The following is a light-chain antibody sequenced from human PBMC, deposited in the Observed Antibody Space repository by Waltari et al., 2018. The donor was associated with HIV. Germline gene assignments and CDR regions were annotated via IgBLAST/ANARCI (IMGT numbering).Light chain of an antibody. CDR2: DVS. CDR1: SSDVGGYNY. J-gene: IGLJ2*01. Sequence: QSALTQPRSVSGSPGQSVTISCTGTSSDVGGYNYVSWYQQHPGKAPKLMIYDVSKRPSGVPDRFSSSKSGNTPSLTISGLQAEDEADYYCCSYACPSFGGGTKLTVL. V-gene: IGLV2-11*01. CDR3: CSYACPS.